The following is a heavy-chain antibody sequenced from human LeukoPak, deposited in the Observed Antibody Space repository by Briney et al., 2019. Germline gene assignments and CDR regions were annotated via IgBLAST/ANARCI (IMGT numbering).Heavy chain of an antibody. CDR3: ARERKSSTSMDY. CDR2: INTDGSTI. J-gene: IGHJ4*02. Sequence: GGSLRLSCAPSGFTFSSYWMHWVRQAPGKGLVWVSRINTDGSTITYADSVKGRFTISRDTAKNTLYLQMNSLRGKDTAVYFCARERKSSTSMDYWGQGTLVTVSS. CDR1: GFTFSSYW. V-gene: IGHV3-74*01. D-gene: IGHD2-2*01.